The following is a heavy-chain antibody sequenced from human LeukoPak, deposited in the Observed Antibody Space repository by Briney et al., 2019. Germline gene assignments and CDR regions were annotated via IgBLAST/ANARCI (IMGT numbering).Heavy chain of an antibody. Sequence: ASVKVSCKASGDTFTSYGISWVRQAPGQGLEWMGWISAYNGNTNYAQKLQGRVTMTTDTSTSTAYMELRSLRSDDTAVYDCARDIRRGLRWFGEIPPFDPWGQGTLVTVCS. D-gene: IGHD3-10*01. J-gene: IGHJ5*02. CDR1: GDTFTSYG. V-gene: IGHV1-18*04. CDR3: ARDIRRGLRWFGEIPPFDP. CDR2: ISAYNGNT.